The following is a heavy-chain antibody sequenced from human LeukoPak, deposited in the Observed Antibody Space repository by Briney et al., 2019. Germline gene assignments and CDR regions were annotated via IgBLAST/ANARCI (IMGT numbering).Heavy chain of an antibody. V-gene: IGHV3-23*01. CDR1: GFTFSSYA. J-gene: IGHJ4*02. CDR2: ISGSGGST. D-gene: IGHD3-10*01. Sequence: GGTLRLSCAASGFTFSSYAMSWVRQAPGKGLEWVSAISGSGGSTYYADSVKGRFTISRDNSKNTLYLQMNSLRAEDTAVYYCAKGSIRGVIITALDYWGQGNLVTVSS. CDR3: AKGSIRGVIITALDY.